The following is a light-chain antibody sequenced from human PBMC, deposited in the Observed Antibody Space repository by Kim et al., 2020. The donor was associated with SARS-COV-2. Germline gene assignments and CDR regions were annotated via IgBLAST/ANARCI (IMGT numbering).Light chain of an antibody. Sequence: GPRCTSSCPGSTPNIGGNYVYWYRQPPGTAPNLLLYDDSHRPSGVPDRFSGSKSGTSASLAISGLQSEDEADYYCATWDDSLIGMLFGGGTQLTVL. CDR3: ATWDDSLIGML. CDR1: TPNIGGNY. V-gene: IGLV1-47*02. CDR2: DDS. J-gene: IGLJ2*01.